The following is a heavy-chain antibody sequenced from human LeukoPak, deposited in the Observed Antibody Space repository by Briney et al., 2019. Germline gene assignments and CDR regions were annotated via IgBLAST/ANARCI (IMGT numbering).Heavy chain of an antibody. V-gene: IGHV4-59*01. CDR2: IQNSGNS. Sequence: SETLSLTCTVSGGSISSYYWSWIRQPPGKGLEWIGYIQNSGNSNFNPSLKSRVTISLDTSKNQFSLDLNSATAADTAMYYCARGRITIFGVITPHFDNWGQGTLVTVSS. CDR1: GGSISSYY. CDR3: ARGRITIFGVITPHFDN. J-gene: IGHJ4*02. D-gene: IGHD3-3*01.